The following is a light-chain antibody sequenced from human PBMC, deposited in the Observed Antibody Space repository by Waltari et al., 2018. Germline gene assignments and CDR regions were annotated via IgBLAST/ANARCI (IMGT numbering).Light chain of an antibody. CDR3: QSYDSSLTAWV. CDR2: VNN. CDR1: TTNPGAGYE. V-gene: IGLV1-40*01. J-gene: IGLJ3*02. Sequence: QSVLTQPPSVSGAPGQRVTISCTGSTTNPGAGYEVHWYQTLPGTVPKLLIYVNNNRPAGVPDRISASKSGTLASLAITGLQAEDEADYYCQSYDSSLTAWVFGGGTKLTVL.